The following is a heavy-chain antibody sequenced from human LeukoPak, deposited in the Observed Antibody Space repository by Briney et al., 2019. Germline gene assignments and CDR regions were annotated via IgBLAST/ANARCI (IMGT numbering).Heavy chain of an antibody. CDR2: ISYDGSKK. Sequence: GGSLRLSCAASGFTFSNRAMTWVRQAPGKGLEWVAVISYDGSKKYYADSVKGRFTISRDNSKNTLYLQMNSLRAEDTAVYYCATLYYYGSGRDYWGQGTLVTVSS. CDR1: GFTFSNRA. J-gene: IGHJ4*02. D-gene: IGHD3-10*01. V-gene: IGHV3-30*03. CDR3: ATLYYYGSGRDY.